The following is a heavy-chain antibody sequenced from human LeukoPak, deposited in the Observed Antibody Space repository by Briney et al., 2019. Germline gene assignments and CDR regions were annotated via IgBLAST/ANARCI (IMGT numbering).Heavy chain of an antibody. CDR2: ISGPGPST. V-gene: IGHV3-23*01. CDR3: AKEEMPHAFDL. CDR1: GFSFRRYA. D-gene: IGHD5-24*01. J-gene: IGHJ3*01. Sequence: PGGPLRLSCAASGFSFRRYAMNWLRQAPGRGLEWVAVISGPGPSTVYADSVKGRFTISRDNSKNTLFLQLDSLRVEDTAIYYCAKEEMPHAFDLWGQGTMVTVSS.